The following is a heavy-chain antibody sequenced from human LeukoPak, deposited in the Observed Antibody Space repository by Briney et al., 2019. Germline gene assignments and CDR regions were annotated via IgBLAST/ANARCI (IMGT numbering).Heavy chain of an antibody. CDR2: TDGEGSRE. V-gene: IGHV3-7*01. CDR1: GFTFSDSW. CDR3: AKEVTRAYRKAGDWFDP. Sequence: PGGSLRLSCVASGFTFSDSWMSWVRHVSGKGLEWVAQTDGEGSREKYVDSVKGRFTISRDNDKKSLYLEMINLTVEDTAVYYCAKEVTRAYRKAGDWFDPRGQGTRVTVSS. J-gene: IGHJ5*02. D-gene: IGHD2-21*02.